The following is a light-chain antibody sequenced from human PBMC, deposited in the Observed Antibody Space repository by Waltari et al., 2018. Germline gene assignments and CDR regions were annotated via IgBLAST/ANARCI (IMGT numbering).Light chain of an antibody. Sequence: EIVLTQSPGTLSFSPGERATLSCRASQSVSSSYFTWYKQKPCQAPRLLIYCASSMATGIPDRFSGSGSGTDFTLTISRLEPEDFAVYYCQQYGSSPWTFGQGTKVEIK. CDR3: QQYGSSPWT. CDR2: CAS. CDR1: QSVSSSY. V-gene: IGKV3-20*01. J-gene: IGKJ1*01.